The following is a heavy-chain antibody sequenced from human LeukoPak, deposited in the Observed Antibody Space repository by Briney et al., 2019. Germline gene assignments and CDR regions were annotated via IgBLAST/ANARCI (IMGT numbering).Heavy chain of an antibody. CDR3: ARVRSAYGMDV. CDR2: IYYSGST. V-gene: IGHV4-39*01. Sequence: SETLSLTCTVSGGSISSSRYYWGWIRQPPWKGLEWIGSIYYSGSTYYTPSLKSRVTISVDTSKNQFSLKLTSVTAADTAVYYCARVRSAYGMDVWGQGTTVTVSS. J-gene: IGHJ6*02. CDR1: GGSISSSRYY. D-gene: IGHD3-10*01.